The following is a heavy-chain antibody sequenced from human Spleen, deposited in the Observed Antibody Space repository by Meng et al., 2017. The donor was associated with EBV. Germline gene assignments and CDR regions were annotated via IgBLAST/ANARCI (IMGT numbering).Heavy chain of an antibody. Sequence: VPVKASGAGLVKPSQTLSLTCVVSGGSIITGGYAWNWSRQPPGKGLEWIGFIYHGGSTNSNPSLQSRVTISVDRSNNQFSLKLTSVTAADTAVYYCARGKGNDAFDIWGQGTMVTVSS. J-gene: IGHJ3*02. CDR3: ARGKGNDAFDI. V-gene: IGHV4-30-2*01. CDR1: GGSIITGGYA. CDR2: IYHGGST. D-gene: IGHD4-23*01.